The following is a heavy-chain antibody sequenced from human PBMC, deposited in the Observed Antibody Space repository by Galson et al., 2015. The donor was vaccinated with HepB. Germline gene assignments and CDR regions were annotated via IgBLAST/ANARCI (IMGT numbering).Heavy chain of an antibody. V-gene: IGHV5-51*01. J-gene: IGHJ4*02. CDR1: RYSFTSYW. CDR3: ARTAVAGPISFDY. CDR2: IYPGDSDT. Sequence: QSGAEVKKPGESLKTSCTGSRYSFTSYWIGWVRQMPGKGLEWMGIIYPGDSDTRYSPSLQGQFTISADKSISTAYLQWSSLKASDTAMYYCARTAVAGPISFDYWGQGTLVTVSS. D-gene: IGHD6-19*01.